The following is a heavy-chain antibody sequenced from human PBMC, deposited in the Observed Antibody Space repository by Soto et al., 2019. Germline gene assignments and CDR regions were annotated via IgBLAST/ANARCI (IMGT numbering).Heavy chain of an antibody. CDR1: GFTFSSYW. V-gene: IGHV3-74*01. J-gene: IGHJ4*02. CDR3: GRDPMDSTPIDL. Sequence: EVQLVESGGGLVQPGGSLRLSCVTSGFTFSSYWMHWVRQDPGKGLVWVACLSGDGTDTRYADSVKDRFSISRDNAKDTLYLQMNSLKDEDTAVYFCGRDPMDSTPIDLWGQGALVTVSS. CDR2: LSGDGTDT. D-gene: IGHD2-15*01.